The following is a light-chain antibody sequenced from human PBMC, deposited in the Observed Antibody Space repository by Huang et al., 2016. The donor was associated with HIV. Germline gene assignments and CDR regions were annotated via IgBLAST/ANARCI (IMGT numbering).Light chain of an antibody. V-gene: IGKV1-39*01. J-gene: IGKJ4*01. CDR2: AAS. Sequence: EIQLTQSPSSLPASVGDGITITCRASENIVYSLSWFRQRPGRAPESLIYAASRLHAGVPSKFSATGSGANFTLTIDGLGPEDFATYYCQQSRSLPRTYGGGTKVDI. CDR1: ENIVYS. CDR3: QQSRSLPRT.